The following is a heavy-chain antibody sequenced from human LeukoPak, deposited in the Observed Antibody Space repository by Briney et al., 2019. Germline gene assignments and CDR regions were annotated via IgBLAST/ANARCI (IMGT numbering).Heavy chain of an antibody. D-gene: IGHD6-13*01. Sequence: PGGSLRLSCAASGFTFSSYAMHWVGQAPGKGLEWVAVISYDGSNKYYADSVKGRFTISRDNSKNTLYLQMNSLRAEDTAVYYCARDWQQLVFDYWGQGTLVTVSS. V-gene: IGHV3-30-3*01. J-gene: IGHJ4*02. CDR2: ISYDGSNK. CDR1: GFTFSSYA. CDR3: ARDWQQLVFDY.